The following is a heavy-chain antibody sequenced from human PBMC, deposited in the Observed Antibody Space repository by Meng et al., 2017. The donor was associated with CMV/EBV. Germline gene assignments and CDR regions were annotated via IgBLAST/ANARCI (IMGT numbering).Heavy chain of an antibody. Sequence: QRQRQTSGPGRGKPSETPSLTCTVSGGSISSSSYYWGWIRQPPGKGLEWIGSIYYSGSTYYNPSLKSRVTISVDTSKNQFSLKLSSVTAADTAVYYCARYYYDSSGYFDYWGQGTLVTVSS. D-gene: IGHD3-22*01. CDR2: IYYSGST. J-gene: IGHJ4*02. CDR3: ARYYYDSSGYFDY. V-gene: IGHV4-39*07. CDR1: GGSISSSSYY.